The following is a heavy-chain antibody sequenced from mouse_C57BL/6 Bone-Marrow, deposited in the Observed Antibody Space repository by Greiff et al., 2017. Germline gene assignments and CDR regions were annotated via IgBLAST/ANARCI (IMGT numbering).Heavy chain of an antibody. CDR1: GFSINSDCY. J-gene: IGHJ2*01. D-gene: IGHD2-3*01. Sequence: EVQGVESGPSLVKPSQTLSLTCTVTGFSINSDCYWIWIRQFPGNKLEYIVYTFYSGITYYNPSLESRTYITRATSKNQFSLKLSSVTTEDTATCDCARDPGYSYFDYWGQGTTLSVSS. CDR2: TFYSGIT. V-gene: IGHV3-3*01. CDR3: ARDPGYSYFDY.